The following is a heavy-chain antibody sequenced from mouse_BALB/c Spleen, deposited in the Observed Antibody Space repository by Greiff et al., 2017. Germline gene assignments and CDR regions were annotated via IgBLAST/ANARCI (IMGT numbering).Heavy chain of an antibody. Sequence: EVQVVESGGGLVKPGGSLKLSCAASGFAFSSYDMSWVRQTPEKRLEWVAYISSGGGSTYYPDTVKGRFTISRDNAKNTLYLQMSSLKSEDTAMYYCARRDYRYDYFDYWGQGTTLTVSS. D-gene: IGHD2-14*01. V-gene: IGHV5-12-1*01. J-gene: IGHJ2*01. CDR2: ISSGGGST. CDR3: ARRDYRYDYFDY. CDR1: GFAFSSYD.